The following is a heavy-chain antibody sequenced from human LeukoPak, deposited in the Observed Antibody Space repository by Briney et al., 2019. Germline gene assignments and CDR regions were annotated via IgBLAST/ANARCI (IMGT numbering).Heavy chain of an antibody. D-gene: IGHD6-19*01. J-gene: IGHJ4*02. CDR2: ISVSVIT. Sequence: PSQTLSLTCTVSGDSISSGNYFWSWIRQPAGKGLEWIGRISVSVITHYNPSLESRDTISLDTSNNQFSLKLTSVTAADTAVYFCARAQWLGPRPIDYWGQGTLVTVSS. CDR1: GDSISSGNYF. CDR3: ARAQWLGPRPIDY. V-gene: IGHV4-61*02.